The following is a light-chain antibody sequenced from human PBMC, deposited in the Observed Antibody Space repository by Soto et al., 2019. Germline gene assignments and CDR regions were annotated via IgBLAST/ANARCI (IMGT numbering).Light chain of an antibody. CDR2: GAS. J-gene: IGKJ4*01. CDR3: QQSNNWPPLT. V-gene: IGKV3-15*01. CDR1: QSVSSN. Sequence: EIVMTQSPATLSVSPGERATLSCRASQSVSSNLAWYQQKPGQAPRLLIYGASIRAAGIPARFSGSGSGTDFTLTISSLQSEDLAVYYCQQSNNWPPLTFGGGTKVDIK.